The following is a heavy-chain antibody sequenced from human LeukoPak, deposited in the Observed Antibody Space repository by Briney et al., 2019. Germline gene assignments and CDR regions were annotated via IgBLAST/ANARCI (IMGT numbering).Heavy chain of an antibody. J-gene: IGHJ4*02. CDR1: GKTLSDLS. CDR3: VTGFTTMAVDYFDY. D-gene: IGHD5-18*01. Sequence: RASVKVSCKVSGKTLSDLSIHGLRQPPGKGLEWLGGSDPEDGERIYAQMFQGRVTMTEDTSIDTAYMELSSLRSEDTAVYYCVTGFTTMAVDYFDYWGQGTLVTVSP. V-gene: IGHV1-24*01. CDR2: SDPEDGER.